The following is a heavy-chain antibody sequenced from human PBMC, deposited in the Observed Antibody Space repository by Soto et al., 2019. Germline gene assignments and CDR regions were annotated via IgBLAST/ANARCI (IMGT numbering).Heavy chain of an antibody. D-gene: IGHD3-22*01. Sequence: QVQLVQSGAEVKKPGASVKVSCKASGYTFTSYDINWVRQATGQGLEWMGWMNPNSGNTGYAQKFQGGVTMTRSTSISTAYMELSSLRSEDTAVYFCVTDRSLRAFDVWGQGTMVTVSS. V-gene: IGHV1-8*01. CDR1: GYTFTSYD. CDR3: VTDRSLRAFDV. J-gene: IGHJ3*01. CDR2: MNPNSGNT.